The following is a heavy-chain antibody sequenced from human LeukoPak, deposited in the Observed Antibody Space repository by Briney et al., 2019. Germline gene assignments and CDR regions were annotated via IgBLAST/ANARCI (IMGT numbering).Heavy chain of an antibody. CDR2: INHSGSS. D-gene: IGHD3-3*01. CDR3: ARQGYDFWSGYYKTLDY. J-gene: IGHJ4*02. Sequence: SETLSLTCAVYGGSFSGYYWSWIRQPPGKGLEWIGEINHSGSSNYNPSLKSRVTISVDTSKNQFSLKLSSVTAADTAVYYCARQGYDFWSGYYKTLDYWGQGTLVTVSS. CDR1: GGSFSGYY. V-gene: IGHV4-34*01.